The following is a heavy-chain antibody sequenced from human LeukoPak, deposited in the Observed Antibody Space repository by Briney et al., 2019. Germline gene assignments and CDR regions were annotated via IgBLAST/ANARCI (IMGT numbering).Heavy chain of an antibody. Sequence: SETLSLTCTVSGGSISSYYWTWIRQPPGKGLEWIGYIYHRGTANYNPSLKSRVTISVDTSKNQFSLKLSSVTAADTAVYYCARGSMTLIDYWGQGTLVTVSS. CDR2: IYHRGTA. CDR1: GGSISSYY. V-gene: IGHV4-59*01. D-gene: IGHD2/OR15-2a*01. J-gene: IGHJ4*02. CDR3: ARGSMTLIDY.